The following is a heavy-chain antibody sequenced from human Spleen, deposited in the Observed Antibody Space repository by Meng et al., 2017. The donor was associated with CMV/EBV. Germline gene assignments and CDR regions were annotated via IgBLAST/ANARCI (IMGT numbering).Heavy chain of an antibody. Sequence: LSHTCTVYDGSFSDYYWSWIRQPPGKGLEWIGEINHSGSTNYKPSLKSRVTISVDTSKNQFSLNLTSVTAADTAVYYCARGTWTFDYWGQGTLVTVSS. J-gene: IGHJ4*02. V-gene: IGHV4-34*01. CDR3: ARGTWTFDY. D-gene: IGHD3/OR15-3a*01. CDR1: DGSFSDYY. CDR2: INHSGST.